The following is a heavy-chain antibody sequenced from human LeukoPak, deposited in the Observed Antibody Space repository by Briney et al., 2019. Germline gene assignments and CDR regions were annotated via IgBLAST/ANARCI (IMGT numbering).Heavy chain of an antibody. CDR1: GGSISSYY. CDR2: IYYSGST. J-gene: IGHJ4*02. Sequence: SETLSLTCTVSGGSISSYYWSWIRQPPGKGLQWIGYIYYSGSTYYNPSLKSRVTISVDTSKNQFSLKLSSVTAADTAVYYCARVSPHDYYDSSGYRPEINLDYWGQGTLVTVSS. V-gene: IGHV4-59*12. D-gene: IGHD3-22*01. CDR3: ARVSPHDYYDSSGYRPEINLDY.